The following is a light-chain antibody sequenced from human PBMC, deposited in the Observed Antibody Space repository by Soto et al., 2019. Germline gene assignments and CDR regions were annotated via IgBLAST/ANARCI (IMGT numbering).Light chain of an antibody. CDR2: GAS. J-gene: IGKJ4*01. V-gene: IGKV3-20*01. CDR1: QSVSSNY. CDR3: QQYGSSPWLT. Sequence: EIVLTQSPGTLSLSPGERATLSCRASQSVSSNYLAWYQQKPGQAPRLLIYGASSRATGIPDRFSGSGSGTDFTLTISRREPEDFAVYYCQQYGSSPWLTFGGGTKVEIK.